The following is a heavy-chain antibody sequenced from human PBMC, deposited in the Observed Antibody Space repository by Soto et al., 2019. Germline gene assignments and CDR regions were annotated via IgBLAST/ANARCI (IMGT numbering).Heavy chain of an antibody. V-gene: IGHV1-69*13. J-gene: IGHJ4*02. CDR3: ARLLGSYGDYYFDY. CDR1: GGTFSSYA. CDR2: IIPIFGTA. Sequence: APGKVSCKASGGTFSSYAISWGRQAPGQGLEWMGGIIPIFGTANYAQKFQGRVTITADESTSTAYMELSSLRSEDTAVYYCARLLGSYGDYYFDYWGQGTLVPVSS. D-gene: IGHD4-17*01.